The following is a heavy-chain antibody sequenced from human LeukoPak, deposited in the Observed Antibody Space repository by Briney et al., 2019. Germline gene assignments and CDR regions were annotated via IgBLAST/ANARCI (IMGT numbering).Heavy chain of an antibody. CDR3: AKDPRYSSSWYGPFDY. V-gene: IGHV3-23*01. Sequence: GGSLRLSCAASGFTFSSSAMSWVRQAPGKGLEWVSNISGSGSGGSTYYADSAKGRFTISRDNSKNTLYLQMNSLRAEDTAVYYCAKDPRYSSSWYGPFDYWGQGTLVTVSS. J-gene: IGHJ4*02. CDR1: GFTFSSSA. CDR2: ISGSGSGGST. D-gene: IGHD6-13*01.